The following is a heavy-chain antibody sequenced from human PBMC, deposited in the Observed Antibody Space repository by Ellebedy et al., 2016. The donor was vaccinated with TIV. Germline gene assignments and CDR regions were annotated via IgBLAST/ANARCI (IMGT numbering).Heavy chain of an antibody. V-gene: IGHV5-51*01. CDR1: GYSFTSYW. CDR3: ARHGMRLSMLLPIDY. CDR2: ISPGDSDT. Sequence: GESLKISXKGSGYSFTSYWIGWVRQMPGKGLEWMGIISPGDSDTRYSPSFQGQVTISADKSISTAYLQWSSLKASDTAMYYCARHGMRLSMLLPIDYWGQGTLVTVSS. J-gene: IGHJ4*02. D-gene: IGHD2-8*01.